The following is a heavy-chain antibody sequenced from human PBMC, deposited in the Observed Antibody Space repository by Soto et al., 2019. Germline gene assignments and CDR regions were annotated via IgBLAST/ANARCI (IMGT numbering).Heavy chain of an antibody. CDR2: INHSGST. CDR1: GGSFSGYY. CDR3: ARGNIVILWFGAGGSWFDP. Sequence: PSETLSLTCAVYGGSFSGYYWSWIRQPPGKGLEWIGEINHSGSTNYNPSLKSRVTISVDTSKNQFSLKLSSVTAADTAVYYCARGNIVILWFGAGGSWFDPWGQGTLVTVSS. J-gene: IGHJ5*02. V-gene: IGHV4-34*01. D-gene: IGHD3-10*01.